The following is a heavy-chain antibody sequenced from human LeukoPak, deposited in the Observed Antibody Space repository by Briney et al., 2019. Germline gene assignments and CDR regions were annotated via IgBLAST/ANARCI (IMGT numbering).Heavy chain of an antibody. CDR3: ARLREIPVFGVVTKSTSYFDY. D-gene: IGHD3-3*01. CDR2: IKQDRSEK. Sequence: PGGSLRLSCAASGFNFSSQWMSWVRQAPGKGLELVANIKQDRSEKYYVDSVKGRFTISRDNAKNSLYLQMNSLRAEDTAVYYCARLREIPVFGVVTKSTSYFDYWGQGTLVTVSS. V-gene: IGHV3-7*01. J-gene: IGHJ4*02. CDR1: GFNFSSQW.